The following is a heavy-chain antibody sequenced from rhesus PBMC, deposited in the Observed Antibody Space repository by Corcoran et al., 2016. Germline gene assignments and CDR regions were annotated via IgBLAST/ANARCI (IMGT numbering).Heavy chain of an antibody. CDR2: INSCGRIT. Sequence: EVQLVESGGGLAKPGGSLSLSCAASGFTFSSYWMNWVRQAPGKGLEWVSAINSCGRITYYADSVKGRFTSSRENSKNTLSLQMNSLRAEDTAVYYCASDIVVVFTAMHAFDFWGQGLRVTVSS. J-gene: IGHJ3*01. CDR1: GFTFSSYW. V-gene: IGHV3S25*01. D-gene: IGHD2-27*01. CDR3: ASDIVVVFTAMHAFDF.